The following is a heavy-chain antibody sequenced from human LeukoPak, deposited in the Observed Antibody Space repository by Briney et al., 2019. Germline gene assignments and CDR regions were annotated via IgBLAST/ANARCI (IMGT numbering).Heavy chain of an antibody. CDR1: GGSISSYY. J-gene: IGHJ4*02. CDR2: IYYSGST. D-gene: IGHD2-2*01. Sequence: SETLSLTCTVSGGSISSYYWSWIRQPPGKGLEWIGYIYYSGSTNYNPSPKSRVTISVDTSKNQFSLKLSSVTAADTAVYYCARQTAVPAAIPTYYIDYWGQGTLVTVSS. CDR3: ARQTAVPAAIPTYYIDY. V-gene: IGHV4-59*08.